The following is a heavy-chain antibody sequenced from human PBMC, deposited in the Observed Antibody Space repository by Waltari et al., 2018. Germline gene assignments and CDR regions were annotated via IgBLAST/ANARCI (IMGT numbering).Heavy chain of an antibody. J-gene: IGHJ6*03. D-gene: IGHD2-2*01. CDR1: GGSFSGYY. CDR2: INHSGSN. Sequence: QVQLQQWGAGLLKPSETLSLTCAVYGGSFSGYYWSWIRQPPGKGLEWLGEINHSGSNNYNPSLKSRVTISVDTSKNQFSLKLSSVTAADTAVYYCARGRSYCSSTSCPIYYYYYYMDVWGKGTTVTVSS. CDR3: ARGRSYCSSTSCPIYYYYYYMDV. V-gene: IGHV4-34*01.